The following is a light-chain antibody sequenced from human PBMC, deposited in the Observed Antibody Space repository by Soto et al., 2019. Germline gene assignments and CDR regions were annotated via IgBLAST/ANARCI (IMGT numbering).Light chain of an antibody. Sequence: EIVMTQSPATLSVSPGERATLSCRASQSVSSNLAWYQQKPGQAPRLLIYGASTRATGIPARFSGSGSGTEFTLTISSLQSADFAVSYCQQYNNWHPYTFGQGTKLEIK. CDR2: GAS. CDR3: QQYNNWHPYT. CDR1: QSVSSN. V-gene: IGKV3-15*01. J-gene: IGKJ2*01.